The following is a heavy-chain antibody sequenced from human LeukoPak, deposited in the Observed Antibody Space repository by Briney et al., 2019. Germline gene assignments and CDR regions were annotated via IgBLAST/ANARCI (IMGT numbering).Heavy chain of an antibody. Sequence: HPGGSLRLSCAVSGFSVSTNLMSWVRQAPGKGLEWVSVIYIDGNTYYADSVKGRFTISRDNSKNTVFLQMNSLRAEDTAVYYCARDREAVTANAQMDVWGKGTTVTVFS. CDR2: IYIDGNT. J-gene: IGHJ6*04. V-gene: IGHV3-53*01. D-gene: IGHD2-21*02. CDR1: GFSVSTNL. CDR3: ARDREAVTANAQMDV.